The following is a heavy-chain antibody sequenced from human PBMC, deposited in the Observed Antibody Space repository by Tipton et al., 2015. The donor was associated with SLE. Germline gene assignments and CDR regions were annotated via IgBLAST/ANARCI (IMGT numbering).Heavy chain of an antibody. CDR1: GGSISSGSYY. CDR2: IYTSGST. Sequence: LRLSCTVSGGSISSGSYYWSWIRQPAGKGLEWIGRIYTSGSTNYNPSLKSRVTISLDTSKNQFSLKLSSVTAADTAVYFCARDGSPGWFDPWGQGTLVTVSS. J-gene: IGHJ5*02. D-gene: IGHD1-26*01. CDR3: ARDGSPGWFDP. V-gene: IGHV4-61*02.